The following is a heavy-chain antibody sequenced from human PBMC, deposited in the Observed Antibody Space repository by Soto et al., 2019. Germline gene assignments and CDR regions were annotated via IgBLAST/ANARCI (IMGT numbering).Heavy chain of an antibody. V-gene: IGHV3-7*01. CDR3: ARVAPDIVVVPVAIWSIDY. J-gene: IGHJ4*02. Sequence: GGSLRLSCAASGFPFSTYWMSWVRQAPGKGLEWVANIQEDGSEEYYVDSVKGRFTISRDNAKNSLYLEMSSLRVEDTAVYYCARVAPDIVVVPVAIWSIDYWGQGTLVTVSS. CDR1: GFPFSTYW. D-gene: IGHD2-2*02. CDR2: IQEDGSEE.